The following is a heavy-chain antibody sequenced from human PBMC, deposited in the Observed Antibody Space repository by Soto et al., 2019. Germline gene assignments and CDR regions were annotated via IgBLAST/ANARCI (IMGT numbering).Heavy chain of an antibody. CDR2: LYNHGKT. Sequence: EVQLVESVGGLTQPGGSLRLSCVVSGFIVSSSHMIWVRQAPGKGLEGVSILYNHGKTNYVDSVKGRFTITRDNTKNTVYLRMNRLRVEDTAVYYCASLTEAERHWGQGALDTGSS. CDR3: ASLTEAERH. D-gene: IGHD1-1*01. J-gene: IGHJ4*02. CDR1: GFIVSSSH. V-gene: IGHV3-53*01.